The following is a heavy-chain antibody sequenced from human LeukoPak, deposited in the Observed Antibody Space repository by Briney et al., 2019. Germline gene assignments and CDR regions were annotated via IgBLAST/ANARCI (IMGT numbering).Heavy chain of an antibody. V-gene: IGHV3-48*03. D-gene: IGHD4-17*01. CDR1: GFTFSSYE. J-gene: IGHJ4*02. CDR3: ARDRSSVTTWVDY. Sequence: GGSLRLSCAASGFTFSSYEMNWVRQAPGKGLERVSYISGSGTTIYYADSVKGRFTISRDNAKNSLYLQMNSLRAEDTAVYFCARDRSSVTTWVDYWGQGTLVTVSS. CDR2: ISGSGTTI.